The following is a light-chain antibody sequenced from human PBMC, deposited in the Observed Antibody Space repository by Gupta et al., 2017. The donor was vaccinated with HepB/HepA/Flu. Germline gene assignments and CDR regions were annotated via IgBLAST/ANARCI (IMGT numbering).Light chain of an antibody. CDR2: NAS. Sequence: DIQMTQSPSTMSASVGDRVTSTCRASQSISSWLAWDQQKPGKAPKLLIYNASSLESGGTSRFRGGGESKEFTHTSSGQQCDACEDYYAQHYTSPITFGRGTKVEIK. J-gene: IGKJ4*01. CDR3: QHYTSPIT. CDR1: QSISSW. V-gene: IGKV1-5*03.